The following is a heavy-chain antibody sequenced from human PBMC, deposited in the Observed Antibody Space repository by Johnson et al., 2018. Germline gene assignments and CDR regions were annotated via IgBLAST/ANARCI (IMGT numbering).Heavy chain of an antibody. CDR1: GFTFSSYA. D-gene: IGHD6-13*01. V-gene: IGHV3-30-3*01. Sequence: VQLVETGGGVVQPGRSLRLSCAASGFTFSSYAMHWVRQAPGKGLEWVAVISYDGSNKYYADSVKGRFTISRDNSKNTLYLQMNSLRAEETAVFYCSRAVAYSSSWTGAWTDYYGMDVWGQGTTVNVSS. CDR3: SRAVAYSSSWTGAWTDYYGMDV. J-gene: IGHJ6*02. CDR2: ISYDGSNK.